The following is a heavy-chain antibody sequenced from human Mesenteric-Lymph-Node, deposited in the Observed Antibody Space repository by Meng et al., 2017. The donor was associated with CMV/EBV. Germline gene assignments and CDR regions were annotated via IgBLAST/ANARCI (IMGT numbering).Heavy chain of an antibody. CDR3: ARDIRPGSRGTDFDY. D-gene: IGHD1-7*01. Sequence: SGSSFSSYWIGWVRQMPGKGLEWMGIIYPGDSDTRYSPSFLGQVTISADKSTTTAYLQWSSLKASDTAIYYCARDIRPGSRGTDFDYWGQGTLVTVSS. J-gene: IGHJ4*02. V-gene: IGHV5-51*01. CDR2: IYPGDSDT. CDR1: GSSFSSYW.